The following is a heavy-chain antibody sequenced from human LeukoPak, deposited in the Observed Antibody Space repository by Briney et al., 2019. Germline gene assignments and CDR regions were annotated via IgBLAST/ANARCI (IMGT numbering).Heavy chain of an antibody. Sequence: ASVRVSCKASGYTFTSYDINWVRQAPGQGLEWMGWMNPNSGNTGYAQKVQGRVTMTRNTSISTAYMEMSSLRSEDTAVYYCARVYYDILTGYNAFDIWGQGTMVTVSS. J-gene: IGHJ3*02. V-gene: IGHV1-8*01. CDR3: ARVYYDILTGYNAFDI. CDR1: GYTFTSYD. D-gene: IGHD3-9*01. CDR2: MNPNSGNT.